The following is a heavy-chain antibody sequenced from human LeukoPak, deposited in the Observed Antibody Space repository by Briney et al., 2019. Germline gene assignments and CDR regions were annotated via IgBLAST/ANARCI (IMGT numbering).Heavy chain of an antibody. D-gene: IGHD2-2*01. J-gene: IGHJ6*02. Sequence: PGRSLRLSCAASGFTFSSYGMHWVRQAQGKGLEGVAVKSYDGSNKYYADSVKGRFTISRDNSKNTLYLQMNSLRAEDTAVYYCAKDLAYCSSTSCYAAYYYYYGMDVWGQGTTVTVSS. V-gene: IGHV3-30*18. CDR3: AKDLAYCSSTSCYAAYYYYYGMDV. CDR2: KSYDGSNK. CDR1: GFTFSSYG.